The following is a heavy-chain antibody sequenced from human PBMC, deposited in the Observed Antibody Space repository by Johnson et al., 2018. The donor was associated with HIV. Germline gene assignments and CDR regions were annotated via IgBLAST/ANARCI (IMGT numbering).Heavy chain of an antibody. CDR3: AKGPQGIATPMVRGNI. CDR1: GFTFSSYA. J-gene: IGHJ3*02. Sequence: QVQLVESGGGVVQPGRSLRLSCAASGFTFSSYAMHWVRQAPGKGLEWAAVISYDGSDKYYADSVKGRFTISRDNSKNTLYLQMNSLRAEDTAVYYCAKGPQGIATPMVRGNIWGQGTLVTVSS. D-gene: IGHD3-10*01. V-gene: IGHV3-30*04. CDR2: ISYDGSDK.